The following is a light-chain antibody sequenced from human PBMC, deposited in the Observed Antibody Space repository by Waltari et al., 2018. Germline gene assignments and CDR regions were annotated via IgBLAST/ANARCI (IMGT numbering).Light chain of an antibody. CDR2: RNN. CDR3: AACDDSLSGPV. Sequence: HSVLTQPPSASGTPGQRVTISCSGSSSNIGSNHVYWYQQLPGPAPKLLIYRNNQRPSGVPDRFSGSKSGTSASLAISGLRSEDEADYYCAACDDSLSGPVFGGGTKLTVL. V-gene: IGLV1-47*01. J-gene: IGLJ2*01. CDR1: SSNIGSNH.